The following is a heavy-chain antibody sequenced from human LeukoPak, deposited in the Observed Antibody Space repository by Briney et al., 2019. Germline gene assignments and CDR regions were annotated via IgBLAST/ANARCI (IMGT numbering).Heavy chain of an antibody. CDR1: GFTFSSYS. Sequence: GGSLRLSCAASGFTFSSYSMNWVRQAPGKGLEWVAGISWNSGSIGNADSVKGRFTISRDNAKNSLYLQMNTLRAEDTALYYCAKAYSSSWYYYGMDVWGQGTTVTVSS. V-gene: IGHV3-9*01. J-gene: IGHJ6*02. CDR2: ISWNSGSI. D-gene: IGHD6-13*01. CDR3: AKAYSSSWYYYGMDV.